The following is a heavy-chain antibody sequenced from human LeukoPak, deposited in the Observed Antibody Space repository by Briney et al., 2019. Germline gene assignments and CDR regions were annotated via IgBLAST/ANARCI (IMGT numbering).Heavy chain of an antibody. V-gene: IGHV4-38-2*01. CDR2: IYHSGST. Sequence: SETLSLTCAVSGYSISSGYYWGRIRHPPGQGLEWIGSIYHSGSTYYNPSLKSRVTISVDTSKNQFSLKLSSVTAADTAVYYCARVGVVLWFGERQAYFDYWGQGTLVTVSS. CDR1: GYSISSGYY. J-gene: IGHJ4*02. D-gene: IGHD3-10*01. CDR3: ARVGVVLWFGERQAYFDY.